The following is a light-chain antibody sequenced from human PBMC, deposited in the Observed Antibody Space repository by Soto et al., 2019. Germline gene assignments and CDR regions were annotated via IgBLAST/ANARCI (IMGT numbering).Light chain of an antibody. V-gene: IGKV3-15*01. J-gene: IGKJ5*01. CDR2: GAS. CDR3: QQYNSWPPIT. Sequence: EIVMTQSPDTLYVSPGEGATLSCRASQSVRTKLAWYQQKACQAPRLLIYGASTRATGIPDRFSGSGSGTEFTLTISSLQSGDFAVYYCQQYNSWPPITFGQGTRLEIK. CDR1: QSVRTK.